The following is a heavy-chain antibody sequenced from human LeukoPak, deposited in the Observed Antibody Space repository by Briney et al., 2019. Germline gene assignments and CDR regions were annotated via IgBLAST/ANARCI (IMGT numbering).Heavy chain of an antibody. CDR3: VRGGYTAYWYFDL. D-gene: IGHD6-13*01. CDR1: GFTFSSYS. J-gene: IGHJ2*01. V-gene: IGHV3-21*01. CDR2: ISSSSSYI. Sequence: GGSLRLSCAASGFTFSSYSMNWVRQAPGKGLEWVSSISSSSSYIYYADSVKGRFTISRDNAKNSLYLQMNSLRAEDTAVYYCVRGGYTAYWYFDLWGRGTLVTVSS.